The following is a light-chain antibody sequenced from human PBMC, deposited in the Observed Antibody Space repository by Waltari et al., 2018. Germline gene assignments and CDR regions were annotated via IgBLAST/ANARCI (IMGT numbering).Light chain of an antibody. CDR2: DVT. CDR1: SSDIGTYNF. Sequence: QSALTQPASVSGTPGQSITISCPGTSSDIGTYNFVSWYQQHPGKVPKLMIFDVTNWPSVVSDRFFGSKSANTASLTISGLQAENEANYYCTSYTTSSTWVFGGGTRLTVL. CDR3: TSYTTSSTWV. V-gene: IGLV2-14*01. J-gene: IGLJ3*02.